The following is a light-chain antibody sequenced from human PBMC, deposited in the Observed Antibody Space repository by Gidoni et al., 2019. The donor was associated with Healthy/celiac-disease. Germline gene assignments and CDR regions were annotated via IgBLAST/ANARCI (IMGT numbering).Light chain of an antibody. CDR1: QSVSSN. Sequence: EIVMTKSPATLSVSPGERATLSCRASQSVSSNLAWYQQKPGQAPRLLIYGASTRATGIPARFSGSGSGTEFTLTFSSLQSEDFAVYYFLQYNNWPPRITFGPGTKVDIK. J-gene: IGKJ3*01. V-gene: IGKV3-15*01. CDR2: GAS. CDR3: LQYNNWPPRIT.